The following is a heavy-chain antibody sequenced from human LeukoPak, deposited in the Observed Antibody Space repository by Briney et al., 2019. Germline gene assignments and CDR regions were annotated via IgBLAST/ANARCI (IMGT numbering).Heavy chain of an antibody. CDR1: GGSISSGGYY. CDR2: IYHSGST. D-gene: IGHD2-2*01. V-gene: IGHV4-30-2*01. Sequence: PSETLSLTCTVSGGSISSGGYYWSWIRQPPGKGLEWIGYIYHSGSTYYNPSLKSRVTISVDRSKNQFSLKLSSVTAADTAVYYCARSLGYCSSTSCYPHFDYWGQGTLVTVSS. CDR3: ARSLGYCSSTSCYPHFDY. J-gene: IGHJ4*02.